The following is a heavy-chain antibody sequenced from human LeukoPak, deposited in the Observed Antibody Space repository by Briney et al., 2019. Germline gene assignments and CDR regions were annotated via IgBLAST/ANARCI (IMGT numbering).Heavy chain of an antibody. D-gene: IGHD2-21*02. CDR1: GFTFNRCW. J-gene: IGHJ1*01. CDR2: INPDGRDT. CDR3: TSWGDTTAEYFQR. Sequence: GGSLRLSCVVSGFTFNRCWMNWVRQAPGKGLEWVAHINPDGRDTYYVDSVKGRFTISRYNAQNSMYLQMNSLRVEDTAVYYCTSWGDTTAEYFQRWGQGTLVTVSS. V-gene: IGHV3-7*01.